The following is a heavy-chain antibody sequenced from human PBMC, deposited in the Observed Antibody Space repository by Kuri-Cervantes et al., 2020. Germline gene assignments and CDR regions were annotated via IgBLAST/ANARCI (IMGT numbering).Heavy chain of an antibody. Sequence: SVKVSCRASGGTFSSYAISWVRQAPGQGLEWMGGIIPIFGTANYAQKFQGRVTITADESTSTAYMELSSLRSEDTAVYYCARDLSNIVATQDWGQGTLVTVSS. CDR1: GGTFSSYA. J-gene: IGHJ4*02. CDR3: ARDLSNIVATQD. V-gene: IGHV1-69*13. D-gene: IGHD5-12*01. CDR2: IIPIFGTA.